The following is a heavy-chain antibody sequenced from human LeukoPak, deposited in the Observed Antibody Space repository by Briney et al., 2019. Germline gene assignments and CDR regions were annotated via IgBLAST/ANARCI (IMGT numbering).Heavy chain of an antibody. D-gene: IGHD2-21*02. V-gene: IGHV4-39*07. J-gene: IGHJ3*02. CDR2: IYYSGST. CDR1: GGSISSSSYY. CDR3: ARDQRAYCGGDCYTDAFDI. Sequence: PSETLSLTCTVSGGSISSSSYYWGWIRQPPGKGLEWIGSIYYSGSTYYNPSLKSRVTISVDTSKNQFSLKLSSVTAADTAVYYCARDQRAYCGGDCYTDAFDIWGQGTMVTVSS.